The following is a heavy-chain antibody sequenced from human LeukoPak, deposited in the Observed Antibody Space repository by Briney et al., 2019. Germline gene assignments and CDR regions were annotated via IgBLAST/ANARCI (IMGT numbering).Heavy chain of an antibody. D-gene: IGHD6-19*01. Sequence: ASVKLSCKASGGTFSSYAISWVRQATGQGLEWMGWMNPNSGNTGYAQKFQGRVTMTRNTSISTAYMELSSLRSEDTAVYYCARGLSSIRYSSEGLDYWGQGTLVTVSS. CDR3: ARGLSSIRYSSEGLDY. CDR2: MNPNSGNT. CDR1: GGTFSSYA. V-gene: IGHV1-8*02. J-gene: IGHJ4*02.